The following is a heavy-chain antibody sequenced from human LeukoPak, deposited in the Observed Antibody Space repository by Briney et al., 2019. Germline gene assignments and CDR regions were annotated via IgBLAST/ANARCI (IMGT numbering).Heavy chain of an antibody. V-gene: IGHV3-7*01. J-gene: IGHJ6*02. CDR1: GFTFSGYW. CDR2: IKQDGSEK. Sequence: GGSLRLSCAASGFTFSGYWMSWVRQLPRTGLEWVANIKQDGSEKYYVDSVKGRFTISRDNAKNSLYLQMNSLRAEDTAVYYCARKNGMDVWGQGTTVTVSS. CDR3: ARKNGMDV.